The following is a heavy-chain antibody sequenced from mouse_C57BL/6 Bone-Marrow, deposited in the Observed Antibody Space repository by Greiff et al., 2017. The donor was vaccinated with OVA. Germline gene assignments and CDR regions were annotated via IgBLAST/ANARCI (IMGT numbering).Heavy chain of an antibody. D-gene: IGHD1-1*01. CDR1: GYTFTSYG. CDR2: IYPRSGNT. V-gene: IGHV1-81*01. Sequence: VKLMESGAELARPGASVQLSCKASGYTFTSYGLSWVKQRTGQGLEWIGEIYPRSGNTSYNEKFKGQATLTADKSSSTAYMELRSLTSEDSAVYFCARCLYGSREDYWGQGTTLTVSS. CDR3: ARCLYGSREDY. J-gene: IGHJ2*01.